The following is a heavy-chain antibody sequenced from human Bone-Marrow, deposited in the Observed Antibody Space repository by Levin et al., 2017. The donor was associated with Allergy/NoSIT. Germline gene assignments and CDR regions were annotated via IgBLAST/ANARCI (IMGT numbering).Heavy chain of an antibody. D-gene: IGHD1-1*01. J-gene: IGHJ4*02. V-gene: IGHV3-49*04. CDR2: IRSKAYGGTT. CDR1: GFTFGDYA. Sequence: GESLKISCTASGFTFGDYAMSWVRQAPGKGLEWVGFIRSKAYGGTTEYAASVRGRFTISRDDSKSIAYLQVNSLKTEDTAVYYCTRGAAGYSDYDVCWGQGTLVTVSS. CDR3: TRGAAGYSDYDVC.